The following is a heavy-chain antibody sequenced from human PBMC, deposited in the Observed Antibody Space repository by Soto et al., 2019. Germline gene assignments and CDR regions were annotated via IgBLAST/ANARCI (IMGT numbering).Heavy chain of an antibody. CDR1: GFTFSTYW. CDR2: IKEDGSEE. CDR3: AKGISGWYYFDY. J-gene: IGHJ4*02. D-gene: IGHD6-19*01. V-gene: IGHV3-7*01. Sequence: PGGSLRLSCVASGFTFSTYWMTWVRQDPGMGLEWVAGIKEDGSEEVYVDSVKGRFSISRDNAKTSLYLQLNSLRAEDTAVYYCAKGISGWYYFDYWGQGTLVTVSS.